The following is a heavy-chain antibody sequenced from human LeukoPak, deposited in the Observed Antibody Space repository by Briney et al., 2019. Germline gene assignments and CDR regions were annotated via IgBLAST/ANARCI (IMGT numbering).Heavy chain of an antibody. V-gene: IGHV3-23*01. CDR2: ISGSGNGT. J-gene: IGHJ4*02. Sequence: GGSLRLSCTASGFTFRTYAMNWVRQAPGKGLEWLSGISGSGNGTYYADSVKGRFTISRDNSKDMVYLQMNSLTVEDAATYYCAKRTMSAFDSWGQGTLLIVSS. CDR1: GFTFRTYA. D-gene: IGHD5-24*01. CDR3: AKRTMSAFDS.